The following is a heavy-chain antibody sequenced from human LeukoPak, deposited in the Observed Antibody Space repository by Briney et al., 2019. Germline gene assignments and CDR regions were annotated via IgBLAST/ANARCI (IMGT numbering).Heavy chain of an antibody. D-gene: IGHD6-13*01. CDR3: ASGPYSSSWLEYFQH. J-gene: IGHJ1*01. CDR2: IYYSGST. Sequence: SEPLSLTCTVSGGSISSYYWSWIRQPPGKGLEWIGYIYYSGSTNYNPSLKSRVTISVDTSKNQFSLKLSSVTAADTAVYYCASGPYSSSWLEYFQHWGQGTLVTVSS. CDR1: GGSISSYY. V-gene: IGHV4-59*01.